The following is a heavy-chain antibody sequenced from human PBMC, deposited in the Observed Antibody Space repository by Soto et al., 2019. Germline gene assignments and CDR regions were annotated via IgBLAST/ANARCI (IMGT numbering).Heavy chain of an antibody. J-gene: IGHJ5*02. CDR2: IYYSGST. V-gene: IGHV4-59*12. Sequence: PSETLSLTCTVSGGSISSYYWGWIRQPPGKGLEWIGSIYYSGSTNYNPSLKSRVTMSVDTSKNQFSLKLSSVTAADTAVYYCARDRFEQCLRMGWFDPWGQGTLVTVSS. CDR3: ARDRFEQCLRMGWFDP. D-gene: IGHD6-19*01. CDR1: GGSISSYY.